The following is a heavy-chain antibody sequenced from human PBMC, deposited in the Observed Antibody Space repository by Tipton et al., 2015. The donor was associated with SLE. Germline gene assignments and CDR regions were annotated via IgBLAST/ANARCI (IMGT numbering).Heavy chain of an antibody. CDR2: IDYSGTT. CDR1: GGSISGSSYY. CDR3: AKVTVSGVAIFGYNWFDP. D-gene: IGHD3-3*01. Sequence: GLVKPSETLFLICSVSGGSISGSSYYWGWVRQPPGKGLEWIGSIDYSGTTSYNPSLGSRVTISVDTSKNKFSLRLSSVTAADTAFYYCAKVTVSGVAIFGYNWFDPWGQGTLVTVAS. V-gene: IGHV4-39*02. J-gene: IGHJ5*02.